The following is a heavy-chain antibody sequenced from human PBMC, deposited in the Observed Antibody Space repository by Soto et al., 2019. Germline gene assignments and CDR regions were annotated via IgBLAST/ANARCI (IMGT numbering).Heavy chain of an antibody. J-gene: IGHJ4*02. CDR2: ISAYNGNT. D-gene: IGHD2-21*01. V-gene: IGHV1-18*01. CDR3: AGDVRVGNAVRFVVVIGMFDY. CDR1: GYSVTTYG. Sequence: ASMKVSCKASGYSVTTYGISWERQAPGQGLEWMGWISAYNGNTNYAQKFKGTVTMTTDTSTSTVYMELRSLRSDDTAVYYRAGDVRVGNAVRFVVVIGMFDYCGQGALVAVSS.